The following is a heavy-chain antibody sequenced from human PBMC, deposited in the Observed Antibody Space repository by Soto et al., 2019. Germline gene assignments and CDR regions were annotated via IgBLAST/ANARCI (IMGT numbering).Heavy chain of an antibody. CDR1: GFTFSSYA. D-gene: IGHD3-22*01. CDR2: ISGSGGST. CDR3: AKDTYYYDSSGPGY. J-gene: IGHJ4*02. V-gene: IGHV3-23*01. Sequence: VGSLRLSCAASGFTFSSYAMSWVRQAPGKGLEWVSAISGSGGSTYYADSVKGRFTISRDNSKNTLYLQMNSLRAEDTAVHYCAKDTYYYDSSGPGYWGQGTLVTVSS.